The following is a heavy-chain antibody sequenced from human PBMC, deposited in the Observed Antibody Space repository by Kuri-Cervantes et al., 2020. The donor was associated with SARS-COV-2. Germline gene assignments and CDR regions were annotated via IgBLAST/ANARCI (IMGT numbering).Heavy chain of an antibody. CDR3: AHLMIPTVKFRVGYFDY. CDR2: IYWDDDK. D-gene: IGHD4-17*01. Sequence: SGPTLVKPTQTLTLTCTFSGFSLSTSGVGVGWIRQPPGKALEWLALIYWDDDKRYSPSLKSRLTITKDTSKNQVALTMTNMDPVDTATYYCAHLMIPTVKFRVGYFDYWGQGTLVTVSS. J-gene: IGHJ4*02. CDR1: GFSLSTSGVG. V-gene: IGHV2-5*02.